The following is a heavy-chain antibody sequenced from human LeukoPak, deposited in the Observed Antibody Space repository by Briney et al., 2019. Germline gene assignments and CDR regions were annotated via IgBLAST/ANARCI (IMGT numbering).Heavy chain of an antibody. J-gene: IGHJ4*02. CDR2: IKQDGSET. V-gene: IGHV3-7*05. Sequence: GGSLRLSCAASGFTFSNYNMNWVRQAPGKGLEWVANIKQDGSETYYMDSVKGRFTISRDNAKNSLYLQMSSLRAEDTAIYYCARSYLIDYWGQGTLVTVSS. CDR1: GFTFSNYN. CDR3: ARSYLIDY.